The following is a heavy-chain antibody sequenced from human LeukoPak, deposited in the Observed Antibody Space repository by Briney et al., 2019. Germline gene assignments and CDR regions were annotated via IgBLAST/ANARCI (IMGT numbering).Heavy chain of an antibody. CDR3: ARDLDDYNDFPPIFQY. D-gene: IGHD5-24*01. CDR2: ISGGGTPT. CDR1: GFTFSDYA. Sequence: GGSLRLSCVVSGFTFSDYAMSWVRQAPGKGLEWVSAISGGGTPTFYADSVKGRFITSRDNSENTLYLQMNSLRVEDTAVYYCARDLDDYNDFPPIFQYWGQGTQVIVSS. J-gene: IGHJ1*01. V-gene: IGHV3-23*01.